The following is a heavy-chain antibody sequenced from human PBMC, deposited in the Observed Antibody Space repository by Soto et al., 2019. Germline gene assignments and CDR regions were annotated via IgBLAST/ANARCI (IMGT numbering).Heavy chain of an antibody. D-gene: IGHD2-15*01. Sequence: QVQLEQSGAEVKTPGSSLKVSCKATGGTFNKYAISWVRQAPGQGLEWMAGIIPVYGTPNYAQRFQDRVTIIADESTTTAYMEVNSLTSEDTAIYYCSIVTAYGMDVWGPGTTVIVSS. J-gene: IGHJ6*02. CDR3: SIVTAYGMDV. CDR1: GGTFNKYA. V-gene: IGHV1-69*01. CDR2: IIPVYGTP.